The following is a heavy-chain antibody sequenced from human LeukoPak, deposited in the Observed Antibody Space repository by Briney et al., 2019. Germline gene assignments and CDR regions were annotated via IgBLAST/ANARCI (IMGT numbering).Heavy chain of an antibody. V-gene: IGHV3-33*01. CDR2: IWYDRSNE. J-gene: IGHJ4*02. Sequence: PGRSLRLSCVASGFTFSSYGMHWVRQAPGKGLDWVAVIWYDRSNEYYADSVKGRFTISRDNSKNTLYLQMNSLRAEDTAVYYCARDLASASSSSSGDYWGQGTLVTVSS. CDR3: ARDLASASSSSSGDY. D-gene: IGHD6-6*01. CDR1: GFTFSSYG.